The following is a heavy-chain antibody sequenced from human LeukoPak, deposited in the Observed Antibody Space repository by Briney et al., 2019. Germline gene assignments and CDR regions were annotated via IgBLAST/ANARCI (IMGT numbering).Heavy chain of an antibody. CDR2: ISGSGGST. V-gene: IGHV3-23*01. CDR3: AAHTRNYFYYYYMDV. Sequence: PGGSLRLSYAASGFTFSSYAMSWVRQAPGKGLEWVSAISGSGGSTYYADSVKGRFTISRDNSKNTLYLQMNSLRAEDTAVYYCAAHTRNYFYYYYMDVWGKGTTVTVSS. J-gene: IGHJ6*03. CDR1: GFTFSSYA. D-gene: IGHD1-1*01.